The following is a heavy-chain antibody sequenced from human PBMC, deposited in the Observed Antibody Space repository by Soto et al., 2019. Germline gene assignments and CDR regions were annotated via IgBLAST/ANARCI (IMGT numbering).Heavy chain of an antibody. V-gene: IGHV4-39*01. Sequence: QLQLQESGPGLVKPSETLSLTCTVSGGSISSSSYYWGWIRQPPGKGLEWIGSIYYSGSTYYNPSLKSRVTISVDTSKNQFPLKLSSVTAADTAVYYCATHYDILTGSPSHYFDYWGQGTLVTVSS. CDR3: ATHYDILTGSPSHYFDY. CDR1: GGSISSSSYY. D-gene: IGHD3-9*01. J-gene: IGHJ4*02. CDR2: IYYSGST.